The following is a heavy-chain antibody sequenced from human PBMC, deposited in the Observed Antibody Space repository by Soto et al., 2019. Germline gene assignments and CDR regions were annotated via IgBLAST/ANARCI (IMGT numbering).Heavy chain of an antibody. CDR1: GFTVSTSQ. Sequence: EVQLVESGGRLVQPGGSLRLSCAASGFTVSTSQMTWVRQAPGKGLEWVSVIFIGGTTQYAESVKGRFTISRDKSENTVVLQMNSVRAEDTAVYYCARLGPYASGTYSFRHNRFDLWGQGTQVTVSP. CDR2: IFIGGTT. V-gene: IGHV3-53*01. D-gene: IGHD3-10*01. CDR3: ARLGPYASGTYSFRHNRFDL. J-gene: IGHJ5*02.